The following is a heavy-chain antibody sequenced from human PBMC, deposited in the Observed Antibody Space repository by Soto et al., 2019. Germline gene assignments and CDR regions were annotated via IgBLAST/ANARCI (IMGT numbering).Heavy chain of an antibody. D-gene: IGHD5-12*01. CDR3: AHRRGKNVYVYIADDAFDI. Sequence: QITLKESGPPLVKPTQTLTLTCTFSGFSLDISGVGVGWIRQPPGKALECLALIYWDNDKRYNPSLKSRLTIAKGTSKNQVVLTMTDVDPVDTATYYCAHRRGKNVYVYIADDAFDIWGQGTMVNVSS. J-gene: IGHJ3*02. CDR2: IYWDNDK. V-gene: IGHV2-5*02. CDR1: GFSLDISGVG.